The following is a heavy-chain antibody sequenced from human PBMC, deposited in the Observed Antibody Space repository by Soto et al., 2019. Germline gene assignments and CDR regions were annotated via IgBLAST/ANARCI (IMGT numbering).Heavy chain of an antibody. J-gene: IGHJ4*02. Sequence: SETLSLTCTVSGGSISSYYWSWIRQSPGRGLEWIGYVYYSGITNYNPSLKSRVTISVDTSKNQFSLRLSSVTAADTAVYYCAREDYCSGGSCHSFYFDSWGQGTLVTVSS. CDR1: GGSISSYY. D-gene: IGHD2-15*01. CDR2: VYYSGIT. V-gene: IGHV4-59*01. CDR3: AREDYCSGGSCHSFYFDS.